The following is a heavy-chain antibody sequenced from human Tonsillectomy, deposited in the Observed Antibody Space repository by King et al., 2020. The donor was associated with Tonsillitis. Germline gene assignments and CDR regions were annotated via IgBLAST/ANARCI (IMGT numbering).Heavy chain of an antibody. CDR2: IYTRGNT. CDR3: ARGDFRVTPFDC. CDR1: GGSISGSY. J-gene: IGHJ4*02. D-gene: IGHD4-23*01. Sequence: VQLQESGPGLVKPSETLSLTCTVSGGSISGSYWSWIRQPAGKGLEWIGRIYTRGNTDYNPSLKSRVTMSIDTSKNQFSLKLSSVTAADTAVYYCARGDFRVTPFDCWGQGALVTVSS. V-gene: IGHV4-4*07.